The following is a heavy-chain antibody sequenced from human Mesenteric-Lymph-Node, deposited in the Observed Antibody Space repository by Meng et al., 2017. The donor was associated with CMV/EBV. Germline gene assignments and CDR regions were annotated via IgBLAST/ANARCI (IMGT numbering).Heavy chain of an antibody. V-gene: IGHV4-4*07. J-gene: IGHJ4*02. CDR1: GGSISSYY. D-gene: IGHD6-19*01. Sequence: SETLSLTCTVSGGSISSYYWSWIRQPAGKGLEWIGRIYTSGSTYYNPSLRSRVTISVDTSKNQFSLKLNSVTAADTAVYYCASHRGGQWLVSNYWGQGTLVTVSS. CDR3: ASHRGGQWLVSNY. CDR2: IYTSGST.